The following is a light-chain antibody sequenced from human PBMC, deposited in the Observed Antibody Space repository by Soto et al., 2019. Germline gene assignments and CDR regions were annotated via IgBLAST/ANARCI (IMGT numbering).Light chain of an antibody. J-gene: IGLJ1*01. CDR1: SSDVGSSNL. V-gene: IGLV2-23*01. CDR3: CSFARSTTFYV. Sequence: QSVRTQPASVSRSPGQSITISCSGTSSDVGSSNLVSWYQQHPGKAPKLIIFEGDRRPSGVSGRFSGSKSGKTASLTISGLQAEDEADYYCCSFARSTTFYVFGNGHKVTVL. CDR2: EGD.